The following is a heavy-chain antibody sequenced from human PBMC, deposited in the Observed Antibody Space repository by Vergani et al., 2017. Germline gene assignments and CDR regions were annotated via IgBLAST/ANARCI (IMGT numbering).Heavy chain of an antibody. J-gene: IGHJ4*02. Sequence: EVHLVESGGGLVQPGESLKLSCATSGLTFSDSAIHWVRQTSGKGLEWIGRIRDKAYNYATVYAVSVKGRFTISRDDSKKTAYLQMNSLRAEGTAVYYCVRLAGYCSGGNCYSNFDYWGQGTLVTVSS. CDR3: VRLAGYCSGGNCYSNFDY. CDR1: GLTFSDSA. D-gene: IGHD2-15*01. CDR2: IRDKAYNYAT. V-gene: IGHV3-73*02.